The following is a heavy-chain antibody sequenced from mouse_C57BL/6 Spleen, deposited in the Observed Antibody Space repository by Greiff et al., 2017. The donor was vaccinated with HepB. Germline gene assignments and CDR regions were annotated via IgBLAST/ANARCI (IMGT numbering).Heavy chain of an antibody. D-gene: IGHD2-4*01. CDR3: AIYEYDEGGAY. CDR2: IDPSDSYT. J-gene: IGHJ3*01. V-gene: IGHV1-69*01. CDR1: GYTFTSYW. Sequence: VQLQQSGAELVMPGASVKLSCKASGYTFTSYWMHWVKQRPGQGLEWIGEIDPSDSYTNYNQKFKGKSTLTVDKSSSTAYMQLSSLTSEDSAVYYCAIYEYDEGGAYWGQGTLVTVSA.